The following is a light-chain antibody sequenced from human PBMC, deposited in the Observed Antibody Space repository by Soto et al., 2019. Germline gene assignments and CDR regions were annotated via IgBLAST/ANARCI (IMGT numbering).Light chain of an antibody. V-gene: IGKV3-15*01. CDR3: QHDKNWPLLT. CDR2: GAS. CDR1: QSVGSK. J-gene: IGKJ4*01. Sequence: EIVMTQSPATLSVSAGETATLSCWASQSVGSKLAWYQRKPGQAPRLLILGASTRATGIPARFSGSGSGTEYTLTIGSLQSEDFAVYYCQHDKNWPLLTFGGGTKVEI.